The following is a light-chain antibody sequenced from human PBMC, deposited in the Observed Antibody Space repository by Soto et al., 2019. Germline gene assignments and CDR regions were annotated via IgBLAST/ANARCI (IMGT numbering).Light chain of an antibody. Sequence: QSVLAHPASVSGSPGQSITISCTGTDSDVGAYDSVSWYQQHPHKAPQLIIYKGTQRPSGVSNRISGSTSGNAASLTISGLQADDEADYYCASYAGTRLFVFGSGTKVTVL. V-gene: IGLV2-23*01. CDR2: KGT. J-gene: IGLJ1*01. CDR1: DSDVGAYDS. CDR3: ASYAGTRLFV.